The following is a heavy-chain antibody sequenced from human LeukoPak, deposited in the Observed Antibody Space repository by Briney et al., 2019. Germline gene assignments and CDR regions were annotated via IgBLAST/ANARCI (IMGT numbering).Heavy chain of an antibody. CDR2: VCGDGSIT. CDR1: GFTYSSNC. Sequence: GGSLRLSCAASGFTYSSNCMHWVRQAPGKGLVWVSRVCGDGSITYYADSVKGRFPMSRDNAKNTLYLQINSLRVEDTAVYYCARQNYGNPDYWGQGTLVTVSS. D-gene: IGHD3-16*01. V-gene: IGHV3-74*01. J-gene: IGHJ4*02. CDR3: ARQNYGNPDY.